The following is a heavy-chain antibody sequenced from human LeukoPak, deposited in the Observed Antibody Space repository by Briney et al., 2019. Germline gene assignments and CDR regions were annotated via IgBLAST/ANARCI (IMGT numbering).Heavy chain of an antibody. CDR1: GYTLTELA. Sequence: ASVKVSCKVSGYTLTELAMHWVRQAPGKGLEWVGGFDPEGVETIYAQKFQGRVTMTEDTSTDTASMELSSLRSEDTAVYYCATFANYDSSGWGQGTLVTVSS. CDR3: ATFANYDSSG. D-gene: IGHD3-22*01. CDR2: FDPEGVET. V-gene: IGHV1-24*01. J-gene: IGHJ4*02.